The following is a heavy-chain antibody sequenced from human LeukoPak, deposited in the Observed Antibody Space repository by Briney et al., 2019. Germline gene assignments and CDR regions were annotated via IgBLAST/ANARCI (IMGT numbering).Heavy chain of an antibody. CDR1: GFTFDDYA. V-gene: IGHV3-30-3*01. D-gene: IGHD6-19*01. Sequence: GGSLRLSCAASGFTFDDYAMHWVRQAPGKGLEWVAVISYDGSNKYYADSVKGRFTISRDNSKNTLYVQMNSLRAEDTALYYCAREERVVRYSSGWEREDYYYYGMDVWGQGTTVTVSS. J-gene: IGHJ6*02. CDR3: AREERVVRYSSGWEREDYYYYGMDV. CDR2: ISYDGSNK.